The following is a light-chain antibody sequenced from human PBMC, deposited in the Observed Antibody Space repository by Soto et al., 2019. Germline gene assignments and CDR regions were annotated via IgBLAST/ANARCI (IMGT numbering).Light chain of an antibody. J-gene: IGKJ5*01. Sequence: EIVMTRSPATLSVSPGERATLSCSASQSVSSNLAWYQQQPGQAPRLLIYDASNRATGIPARFSGSGSGTDFTLTISSLEPEDFAVYYCQQRSNWPPITFGQGTRLEIK. CDR3: QQRSNWPPIT. CDR2: DAS. CDR1: QSVSSN. V-gene: IGKV3-11*01.